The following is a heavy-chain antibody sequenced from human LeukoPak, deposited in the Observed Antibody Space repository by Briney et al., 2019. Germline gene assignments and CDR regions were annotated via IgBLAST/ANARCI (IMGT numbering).Heavy chain of an antibody. J-gene: IGHJ4*02. CDR2: ISSSSTTK. V-gene: IGHV3-48*01. Sequence: VGSLRLSCAASGFIFSDYGMNWVRQAPGKGLEWVSYISSSSTTKQYADSVKGRFTISRDNAQSSVYLQMNSLRAEDSAVYYCARGGAARPDYWGQGTLVTVSS. D-gene: IGHD6-6*01. CDR1: GFIFSDYG. CDR3: ARGGAARPDY.